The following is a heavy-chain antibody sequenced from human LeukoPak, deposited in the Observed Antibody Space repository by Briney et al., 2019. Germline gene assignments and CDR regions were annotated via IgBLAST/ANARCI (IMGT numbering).Heavy chain of an antibody. Sequence: ASVKVSCKASGYTFTSYYMHWVRQAPGQGLEWMGIINPSGGSTSYAQKFQGRVTMTRDMSTSTVYMELSSLRSEDTAVYYCARPYREYQLLSPFDYWGQGTLVTVSS. CDR1: GYTFTSYY. CDR2: INPSGGST. J-gene: IGHJ4*02. V-gene: IGHV1-46*01. D-gene: IGHD2-2*01. CDR3: ARPYREYQLLSPFDY.